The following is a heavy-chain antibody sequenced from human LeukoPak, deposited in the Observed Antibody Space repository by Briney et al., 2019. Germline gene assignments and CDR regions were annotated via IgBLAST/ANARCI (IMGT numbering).Heavy chain of an antibody. CDR2: INPNSGGT. D-gene: IGHD6-13*01. CDR1: GYIFTGYY. CDR3: ASIRYSSSWPRSTSFDY. V-gene: IGHV1-2*02. J-gene: IGHJ4*02. Sequence: ASVKVSCKASGYIFTGYYMHWVRQAPGQGLEWMGWINPNSGGTNSAQKFQGRVTMTRDTSISTAYMELSRLRSDDTAVYYCASIRYSSSWPRSTSFDYWGQGTLVTVSS.